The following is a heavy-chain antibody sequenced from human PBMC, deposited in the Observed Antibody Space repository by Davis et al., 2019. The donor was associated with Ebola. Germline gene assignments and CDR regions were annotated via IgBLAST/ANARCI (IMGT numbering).Heavy chain of an antibody. V-gene: IGHV1-3*01. CDR2: INAGNGNT. CDR3: ARDSSGWYYFDY. Sequence: AASVQVSCKASGYTFTSYAMHWVRQAPGQRLEWMGWINAGNGNTKYSQKFQGRVTITRDTSISTAYMELSRLRSDDTAVYYWARDSSGWYYFDYWGQGTLVTVSS. D-gene: IGHD6-19*01. CDR1: GYTFTSYA. J-gene: IGHJ4*02.